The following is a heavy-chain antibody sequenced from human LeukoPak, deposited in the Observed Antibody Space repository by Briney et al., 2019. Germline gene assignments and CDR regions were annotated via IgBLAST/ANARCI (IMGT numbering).Heavy chain of an antibody. J-gene: IGHJ4*02. CDR1: GFTFSSYA. D-gene: IGHD1-26*01. CDR2: ISYDGSNK. V-gene: IGHV3-30*04. Sequence: PGRSLRLSCAASGFTFSSYAMHWVRQAPGKGLEWVAVISYDGSNKYYADSVKGRFTISRDNSKNTLYLQMNSLRAEDTAVYYCAREIAVKYSGSTNYFLDYWGQGTLVTVSS. CDR3: AREIAVKYSGSTNYFLDY.